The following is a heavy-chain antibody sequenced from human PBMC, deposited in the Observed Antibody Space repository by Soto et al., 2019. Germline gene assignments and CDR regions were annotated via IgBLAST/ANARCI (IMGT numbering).Heavy chain of an antibody. V-gene: IGHV3-11*04. D-gene: IGHD6-13*01. CDR1: GFTFSDYY. Sequence: GGSLRLSCAASGFTFSDYYMSWIRQAPGKGLEWVSYISSSGSTIYYADSVKGRFTISRDNAKNSLYLQMNSLRAGDTAVFYCARADSSLKRKDAFDIWGQGTMVTVSS. CDR3: ARADSSLKRKDAFDI. CDR2: ISSSGSTI. J-gene: IGHJ3*02.